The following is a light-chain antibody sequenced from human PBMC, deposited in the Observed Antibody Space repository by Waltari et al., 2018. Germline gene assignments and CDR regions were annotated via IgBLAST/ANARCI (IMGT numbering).Light chain of an antibody. CDR2: KDT. V-gene: IGLV3-25*03. J-gene: IGLJ2*01. Sequence: SYGLTQPPSVSVSPGQTAMSNRSGGVLTKAFGDEYPQKPGRAPVVGIFKDTERPPGIPERFSGSGSGTTVTLTITGVQAEDEADYYCQSTDTIGTTVVFGGGTRLIAL. CDR1: VLTKAF. CDR3: QSTDTIGTTVV.